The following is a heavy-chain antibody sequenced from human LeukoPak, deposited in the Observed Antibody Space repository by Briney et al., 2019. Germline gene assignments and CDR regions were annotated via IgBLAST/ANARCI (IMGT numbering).Heavy chain of an antibody. D-gene: IGHD5-18*01. CDR2: ISSSSSYI. CDR1: GFTFSSYS. V-gene: IGHV3-21*01. Sequence: PGGSLRLSCAASGFTFSSYSMNWVRQAPGKGLEWVSSISSSSSYIYYADSVKGRFTISRDNAKNSLYLQMNSLRAEDTAVYYCARVRRGYSYGTFYYWGQGTLVTVSS. J-gene: IGHJ4*02. CDR3: ARVRRGYSYGTFYY.